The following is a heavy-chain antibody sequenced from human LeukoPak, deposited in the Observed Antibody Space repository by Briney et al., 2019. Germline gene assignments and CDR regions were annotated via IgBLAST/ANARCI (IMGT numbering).Heavy chain of an antibody. Sequence: SETLSLTCTVSGDSISGYFWSWIRQPPGKGLEWMGYIHSSGSTNYSPSLKSRVTFSVDTPKNQFSLKLTSVTAADTAVYYCARHPYGAVNRWGQGTLVTVSS. CDR2: IHSSGST. D-gene: IGHD4/OR15-4a*01. CDR3: ARHPYGAVNR. J-gene: IGHJ5*02. V-gene: IGHV4-59*08. CDR1: GDSISGYF.